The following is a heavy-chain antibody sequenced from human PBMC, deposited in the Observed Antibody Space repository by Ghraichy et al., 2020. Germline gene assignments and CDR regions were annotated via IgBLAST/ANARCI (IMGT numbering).Heavy chain of an antibody. CDR1: GFTFSDYY. J-gene: IGHJ4*02. CDR2: ISTNSDYT. V-gene: IGHV3-11*06. CDR3: ARGGYCRGGTCYYFDH. D-gene: IGHD2-15*01. Sequence: LSLTCAASGFTFSDYYMSWLRQAPGKGLEWLSYISTNSDYTNYADSVRGRFIISRDNAKNSLYLQMNSLRAKDTAVYYCARGGYCRGGTCYYFDHWGQGTLVTVSS.